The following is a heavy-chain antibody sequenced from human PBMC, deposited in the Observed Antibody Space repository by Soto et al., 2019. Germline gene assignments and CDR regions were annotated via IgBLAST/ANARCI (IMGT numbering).Heavy chain of an antibody. J-gene: IGHJ4*02. V-gene: IGHV1-69*13. CDR3: ASDSGYDYHHFDY. D-gene: IGHD5-12*01. CDR1: GGTFSSYA. CDR2: IIPIFGTA. Sequence: SVKVSCKASGGTFSSYAISWLRQAPGQGLEWMGGIIPIFGTANYAQKFQGRVTITADESTSTAYMELSSLRSEDTAVYYCASDSGYDYHHFDYWGQGTLVTSPQ.